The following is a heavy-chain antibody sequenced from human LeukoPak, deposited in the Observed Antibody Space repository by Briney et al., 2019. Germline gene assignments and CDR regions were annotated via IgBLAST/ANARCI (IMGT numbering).Heavy chain of an antibody. J-gene: IGHJ4*02. CDR1: GFTFSSYR. D-gene: IGHD3-22*01. Sequence: GGSLRLSCAASGFTFSSYRMNWVRQAPGKGLEWVSYISSSSSTIYYADSVKGRFTISRDNAKNSLYLQMNSLRAEDTAVYYCARTNYYDSSGYYNYWGQGTLVTVSS. CDR3: ARTNYYDSSGYYNY. CDR2: ISSSSSTI. V-gene: IGHV3-48*01.